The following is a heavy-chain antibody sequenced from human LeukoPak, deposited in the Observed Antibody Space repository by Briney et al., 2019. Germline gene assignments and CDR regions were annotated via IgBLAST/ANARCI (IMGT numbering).Heavy chain of an antibody. Sequence: SETLSLTCTVSGGSISTYYWSWIRQAPGKGLEWIGYIYNSGSTDYNPSLKGRVTISLETSKNQLSLKLTSVTAADAAVYYCARPSIYRYRYTFHYWGQGSLVTVSS. J-gene: IGHJ4*02. CDR1: GGSISTYY. CDR3: ARPSIYRYRYTFHY. D-gene: IGHD4-11*01. CDR2: IYNSGST. V-gene: IGHV4-59*01.